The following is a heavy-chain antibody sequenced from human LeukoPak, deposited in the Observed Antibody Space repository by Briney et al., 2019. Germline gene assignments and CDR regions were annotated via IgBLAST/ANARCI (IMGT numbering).Heavy chain of an antibody. V-gene: IGHV4-59*01. J-gene: IGHJ5*02. D-gene: IGHD6-19*01. CDR1: GASIRSYQ. Sequence: SETLSLTCTVSGASIRSYQWSWIRQPPGKGLEWIGNIYYSGSTNYNPSLKSRVTISVDTSKNQFSLKLSPVTAADTAVYYCARSLVAVAGRGYNRFDPWGQGTLVTVSS. CDR2: IYYSGST. CDR3: ARSLVAVAGRGYNRFDP.